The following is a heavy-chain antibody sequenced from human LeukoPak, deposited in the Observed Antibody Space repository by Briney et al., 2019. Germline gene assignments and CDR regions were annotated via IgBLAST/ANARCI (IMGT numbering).Heavy chain of an antibody. CDR2: INHSGST. V-gene: IGHV4-39*01. D-gene: IGHD6-19*01. Sequence: SETLSLTCTVSGGSISSSSYYWGWIRQPPGKGLEWIGEINHSGSTNYNPSLKSRVTISVDTSKNQFSLKLSSVTAADTAVYYCARHAGYSSVKYYYYYYMDVWGKGTTVTISS. CDR3: ARHAGYSSVKYYYYYYMDV. CDR1: GGSISSSSYY. J-gene: IGHJ6*03.